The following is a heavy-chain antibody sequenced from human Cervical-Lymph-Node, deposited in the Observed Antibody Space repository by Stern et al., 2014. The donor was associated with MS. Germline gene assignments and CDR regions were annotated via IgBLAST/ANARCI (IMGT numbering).Heavy chain of an antibody. CDR3: ARELSQVLVY. CDR1: GGTFSSST. CDR2: IIPLFGTA. J-gene: IGHJ4*02. V-gene: IGHV1-69*01. Sequence: QEQLVESGAEVKKPGSSVKVSCKASGGTFSSSTLSWVRQAPGQGLEWMGGIIPLFGTAKYAQKFQGRVTITADESTSTAYMELSSLRSEDTAVYYCARELSQVLVYWGQGTLVTVSS.